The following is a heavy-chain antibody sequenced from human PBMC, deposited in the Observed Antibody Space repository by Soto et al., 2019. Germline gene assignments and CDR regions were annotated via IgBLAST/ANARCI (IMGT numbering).Heavy chain of an antibody. J-gene: IGHJ6*02. CDR2: IIPIFGTA. CDR3: ARVNGSSWYGYYYYGMDV. V-gene: IGHV1-69*01. D-gene: IGHD6-13*01. Sequence: QVQLVQSGAEVKKPGSSVKVSCKASGGTFSSYAISWVRQAPGQGLEWMGGIIPIFGTANYAQKFQGRVTITADESKSTAYMELSSLRSEATAVYYCARVNGSSWYGYYYYGMDVWGQGTTVTVSS. CDR1: GGTFSSYA.